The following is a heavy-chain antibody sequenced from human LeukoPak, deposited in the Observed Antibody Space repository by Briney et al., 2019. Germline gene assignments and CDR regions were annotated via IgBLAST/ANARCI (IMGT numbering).Heavy chain of an antibody. CDR2: ISSSGSTI. D-gene: IGHD2/OR15-2a*01. V-gene: IGHV3-48*03. CDR1: GFTFSSYE. J-gene: IGHJ4*02. Sequence: GGSLRLSCAASGFTFSSYEMNWVRQAPGKGLEWVSYISSSGSTIYYADSVKGRFTISRDNAKNSLYLQMNSLRAEDTAVYYCARDREVGTTSRHFDYWGQGTLVTVSS. CDR3: ARDREVGTTSRHFDY.